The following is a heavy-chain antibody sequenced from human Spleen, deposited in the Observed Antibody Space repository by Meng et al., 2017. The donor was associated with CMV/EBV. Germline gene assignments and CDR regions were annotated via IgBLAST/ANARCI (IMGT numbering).Heavy chain of an antibody. D-gene: IGHD3-3*01. CDR3: ARDYDFWSGADYGMDV. V-gene: IGHV3-48*01. Sequence: GESLKISCVASGFTFSTYSMNWVRQAPGKGLEWVAFIISSSGTMYYADSVKGRFTISRDSSKNTLYLQMNSLRAEDTAVYYCARDYDFWSGADYGMDVWGQGTTVTVSS. CDR2: IISSSGTM. CDR1: GFTFSTYS. J-gene: IGHJ6*02.